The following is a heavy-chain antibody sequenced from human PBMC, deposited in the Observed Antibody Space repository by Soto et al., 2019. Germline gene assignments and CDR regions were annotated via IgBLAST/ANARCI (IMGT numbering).Heavy chain of an antibody. CDR2: IIPILGIA. V-gene: IGHV1-69*08. J-gene: IGHJ6*03. Sequence: QVQLVQSGAEVKKPGSSVKVSCKASGGTFSSYTISWVRQAPGQGLEWMGRIIPILGIANYAQKFQGRVTITADKSTSTAYMELRSLRSEDTAVYYCAREFDGYAHYYMDVWGKGTTVTVSS. CDR1: GGTFSSYT. D-gene: IGHD5-12*01. CDR3: AREFDGYAHYYMDV.